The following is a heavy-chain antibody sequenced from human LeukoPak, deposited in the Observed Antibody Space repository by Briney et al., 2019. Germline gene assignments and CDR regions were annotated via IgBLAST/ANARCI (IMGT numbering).Heavy chain of an antibody. D-gene: IGHD1-26*01. J-gene: IGHJ6*03. V-gene: IGHV1-18*01. CDR1: GSTFTSYG. Sequence: ASVKLSCKASGSTFTSYGISWVRQAPGQGLEWMGWYNAYNGNTNYAQKLEGRATMTTGTSTSTAYMELRSLRSDDTAVNYCARDQRVVGAKAEDYYMDAWGKGTTVTVSS. CDR3: ARDQRVVGAKAEDYYMDA. CDR2: YNAYNGNT.